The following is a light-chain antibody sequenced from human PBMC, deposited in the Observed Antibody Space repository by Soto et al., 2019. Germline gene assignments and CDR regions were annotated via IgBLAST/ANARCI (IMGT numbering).Light chain of an antibody. V-gene: IGLV2-14*01. J-gene: IGLJ1*01. CDR2: AAT. CDR1: ISDLGASNF. CDR3: ISYKADDTFG. Sequence: QPVLTHPPSLPPSPAQSTTVPRTGTISDLGASNFVSWYQHLPGRAPKVIIFAATNLPSGVSNRFSGSKSGITASLTISGLQADDEAEYFCISYKADDTFGFGAGTKVNVL.